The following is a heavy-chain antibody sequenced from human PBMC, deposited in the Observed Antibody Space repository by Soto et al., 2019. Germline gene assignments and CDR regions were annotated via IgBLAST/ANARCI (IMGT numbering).Heavy chain of an antibody. V-gene: IGHV3-33*01. CDR1: GFTFSSYG. Sequence: QVQLVESGGGVVQPGRSLRLSCAASGFTFSSYGMHWVRQAPGKGLEWVAVIWYDGSNKYYADSVKGRFTISRDNSKNTLYLQMNSLRAEDTAVYYCARGDGGLYYYYYMDVWGKGTTVTVSS. CDR3: ARGDGGLYYYYYMDV. CDR2: IWYDGSNK. J-gene: IGHJ6*03. D-gene: IGHD4-17*01.